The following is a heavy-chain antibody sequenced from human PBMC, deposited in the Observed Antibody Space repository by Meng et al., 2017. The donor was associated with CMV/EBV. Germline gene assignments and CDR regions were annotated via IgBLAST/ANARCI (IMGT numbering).Heavy chain of an antibody. CDR1: GGSISSYY. V-gene: IGHV4-59*01. Sequence: GSLRLSCTVSGGSISSYYWSWIRQPPGKGLEWIGYIYYSGSTNYNPSLKSRVTISVDTSKNQFSLKLSSVTAADTAVYYCARGKRYSSSWYPSFDSWGQGTLVTVSS. J-gene: IGHJ4*02. CDR3: ARGKRYSSSWYPSFDS. CDR2: IYYSGST. D-gene: IGHD6-13*01.